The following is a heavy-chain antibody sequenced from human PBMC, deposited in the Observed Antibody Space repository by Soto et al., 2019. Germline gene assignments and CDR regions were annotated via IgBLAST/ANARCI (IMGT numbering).Heavy chain of an antibody. CDR2: INPSGGST. CDR3: AREIIDILTGYYHENWFDP. J-gene: IGHJ5*02. Sequence: ASVKVSCKASGYTFTSYYMHWVRQAPGQGLEWMGIINPSGGSTSYAQKFQGRVTMTRDTSTSTVYMELSSLRSEDTAVYYCAREIIDILTGYYHENWFDPWGQGTLVTVSS. CDR1: GYTFTSYY. D-gene: IGHD3-9*01. V-gene: IGHV1-46*01.